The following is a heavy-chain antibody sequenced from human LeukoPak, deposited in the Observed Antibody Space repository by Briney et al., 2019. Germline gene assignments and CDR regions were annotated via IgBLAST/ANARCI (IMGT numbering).Heavy chain of an antibody. CDR3: ARVGVVPAAIPDGFDI. CDR2: ISDSGYSI. CDR1: GFSFSTYA. J-gene: IGHJ3*02. Sequence: GGSLRLSCAGSGFSFSTYAMSWVRQAPGKGLEWVSGISDSGYSIHYADSVKGRFTISRDNSKNTLYLQMNSLTAEDTAVYYCARVGVVPAAIPDGFDIWGQGTMVTVSS. V-gene: IGHV3-23*01. D-gene: IGHD2-2*01.